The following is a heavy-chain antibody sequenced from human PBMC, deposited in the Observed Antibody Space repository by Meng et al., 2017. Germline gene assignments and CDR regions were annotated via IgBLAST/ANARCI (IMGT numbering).Heavy chain of an antibody. CDR2: INHSGIT. CDR1: GGCFSGYY. Sequence: QVQAQSRGAWLLKPSETLSLTCAVYGGCFSGYYWSWIRQTPGKGLEWIGEINHSGITNYNPSLKSRVTISVDTSKNQFSLKLSSVTAADTAVYYCARGRSGTWPWYFDLWGRGTLVTVSS. CDR3: ARGRSGTWPWYFDL. J-gene: IGHJ2*01. D-gene: IGHD1-1*01. V-gene: IGHV4-34*01.